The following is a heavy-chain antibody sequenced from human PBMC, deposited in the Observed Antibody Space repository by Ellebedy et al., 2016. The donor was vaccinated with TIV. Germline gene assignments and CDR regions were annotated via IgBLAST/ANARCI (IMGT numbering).Heavy chain of an antibody. V-gene: IGHV3-66*04. CDR1: GFTVSSNY. CDR2: IYSGGST. CDR3: ARRAMVYGYYYYGMDV. Sequence: PGGSLRLSCAASGFTVSSNYMSWVRQAPGKGLEWVSVIYSGGSTYYADSVKGRFTISRDNSKNTLYLQMNSLRAEDTAVYYCARRAMVYGYYYYGMDVWGQGTTVTVSS. D-gene: IGHD5-18*01. J-gene: IGHJ6*02.